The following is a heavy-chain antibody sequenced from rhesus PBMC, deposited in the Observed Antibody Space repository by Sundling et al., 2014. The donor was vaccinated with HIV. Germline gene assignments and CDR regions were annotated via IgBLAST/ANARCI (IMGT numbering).Heavy chain of an antibody. Sequence: QVQLQESGPGLVKPSETLSVTCAVSDDSISSSYWSWIRQAPGKGLEWIASIYGNSASTYYNPSLKNRVTISKDTSKNQFSLKLSSVTAADTAMYFCARKRLTFWSFIDYWGQGVLVTVSS. V-gene: IGHV4-147*01. CDR1: DDSISSSY. J-gene: IGHJ4*01. CDR3: ARKRLTFWSFIDY. D-gene: IGHD2-15*01. CDR2: IYGNSAST.